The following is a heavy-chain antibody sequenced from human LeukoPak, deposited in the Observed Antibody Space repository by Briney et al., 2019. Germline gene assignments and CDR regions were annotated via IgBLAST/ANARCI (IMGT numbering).Heavy chain of an antibody. CDR3: ARDRDYPRDQFDY. V-gene: IGHV3-23*01. CDR2: IDATGYAT. D-gene: IGHD4-17*01. CDR1: GFNFDSYA. Sequence: GGSLRLSCAASGFNFDSYARSWVRQAPGEGLEWISAIDATGYATWYPDSVKGRFTISRDKSKNTVYLQMNSLRVEDTALYYCARDRDYPRDQFDYWGQGTLVTVSS. J-gene: IGHJ4*02.